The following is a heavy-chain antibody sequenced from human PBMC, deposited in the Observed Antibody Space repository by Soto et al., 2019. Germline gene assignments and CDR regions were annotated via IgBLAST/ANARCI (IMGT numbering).Heavy chain of an antibody. CDR1: GGSISSYY. J-gene: IGHJ6*04. V-gene: IGHV4-59*01. CDR3: ASTGIAAAGTPFRV. D-gene: IGHD6-13*01. CDR2: IYYSGST. Sequence: SETLSLTCTVSGGSISSYYWSWIRQPPGKGLEWIGYIYYSGSTNYNPSLKSRVTISVDTSKNQFSLKLSSVTAADTAVYYCASTGIAAAGTPFRVWGKGTTVTVSS.